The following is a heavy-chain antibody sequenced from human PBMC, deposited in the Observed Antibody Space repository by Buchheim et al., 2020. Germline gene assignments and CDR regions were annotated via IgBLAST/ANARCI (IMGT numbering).Heavy chain of an antibody. CDR1: GGSISSGGYY. CDR2: IYYSGST. J-gene: IGHJ6*02. V-gene: IGHV4-31*03. D-gene: IGHD1-20*01. CDR3: ARGDRVFKGVTGTTIEYSNYGMDV. Sequence: QVQLQESGPGLVKPSQTLSLTCTVSGGSISSGGYYWSWIRQHPGKGLEWIGYIYYSGSTYYNPALKSRVMISVDTSKNQFSLKLYSVTAADTAVYYCARGDRVFKGVTGTTIEYSNYGMDVWGQGTT.